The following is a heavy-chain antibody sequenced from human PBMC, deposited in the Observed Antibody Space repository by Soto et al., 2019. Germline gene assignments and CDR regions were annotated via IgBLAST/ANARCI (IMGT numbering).Heavy chain of an antibody. Sequence: SETLSLTCTVSGGSISSVGYYWSWIRQHPGKSLEWIGYIYYSGSTYYNPSLKSRVTISVDTSKNQFSLKLSSVTAADTAVYYCARIVLWFGELLYAFDYWGQGTLVTVSS. CDR1: GGSISSVGYY. D-gene: IGHD3-10*01. V-gene: IGHV4-31*03. CDR3: ARIVLWFGELLYAFDY. CDR2: IYYSGST. J-gene: IGHJ4*02.